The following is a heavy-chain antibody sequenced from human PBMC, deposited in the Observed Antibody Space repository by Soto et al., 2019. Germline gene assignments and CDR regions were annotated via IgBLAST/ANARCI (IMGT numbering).Heavy chain of an antibody. CDR1: GYSFTSYW. CDR2: IDPSDSYT. D-gene: IGHD6-13*01. J-gene: IGHJ6*02. V-gene: IGHV5-10-1*01. CDR3: ARREHSSSPYYGMDV. Sequence: PGESLKISCKGSGYSFTSYWISWVRQMPGKGLEWMGRIDPSDSYTNYSPSFQGHVTISADKSISTAYLQWSSLKASDTAIYYCARREHSSSPYYGMDVWGQGTTVTVSS.